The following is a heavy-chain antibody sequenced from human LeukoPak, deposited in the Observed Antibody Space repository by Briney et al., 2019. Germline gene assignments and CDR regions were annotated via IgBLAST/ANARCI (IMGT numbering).Heavy chain of an antibody. CDR1: GFTSSTYG. CDR2: ISSDGSNE. CDR3: AKDKFGGGIKTGTFDY. D-gene: IGHD3-16*01. J-gene: IGHJ4*02. Sequence: GGSLRLSCAVSGFTSSTYGMDWVRQAPGKGLEWVAVISSDGSNEYYADSVKGRFTIFRDNSKNTLYLQMNSLRTEDTALYYCAKDKFGGGIKTGTFDYWGQGTLVTVSS. V-gene: IGHV3-30*18.